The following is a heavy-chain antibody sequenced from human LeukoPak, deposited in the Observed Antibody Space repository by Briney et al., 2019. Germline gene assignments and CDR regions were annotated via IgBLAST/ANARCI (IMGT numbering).Heavy chain of an antibody. Sequence: SGTLSLTCAVSGGSISSGNWWSWVRQPPGKGLEWIGEIYHSGSTNYNPSLKSRVTISVDKSKNQFSLKLSSVTAADTAVYYCARAHCSSTSCPFDYWGQGTLVTVSS. CDR3: ARAHCSSTSCPFDY. CDR1: GGSISSGNW. D-gene: IGHD2-2*01. V-gene: IGHV4-4*02. J-gene: IGHJ4*02. CDR2: IYHSGST.